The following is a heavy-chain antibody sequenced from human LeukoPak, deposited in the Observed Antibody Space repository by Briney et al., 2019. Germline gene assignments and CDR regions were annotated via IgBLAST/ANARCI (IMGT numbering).Heavy chain of an antibody. CDR3: ARGPSSGWFLSQFDY. J-gene: IGHJ4*02. D-gene: IGHD6-19*01. V-gene: IGHV1-2*02. Sequence: ASVKVSCKASGYTFTGYYMHWVRQAPGQELEWMGWINPNSGGTDYAQRFQGRVTMTRDTSISTAYMELSRLRSDDTAVYYCARGPSSGWFLSQFDYWGQGTLVTVSS. CDR1: GYTFTGYY. CDR2: INPNSGGT.